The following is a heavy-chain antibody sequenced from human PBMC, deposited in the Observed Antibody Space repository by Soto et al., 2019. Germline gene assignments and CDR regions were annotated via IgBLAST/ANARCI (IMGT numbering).Heavy chain of an antibody. V-gene: IGHV1-18*01. D-gene: IGHD5-18*01. CDR1: GYTFYSHS. CDR2: ISADNGNT. J-gene: IGHJ6*02. Sequence: QAQLVQSGAEVKKPGASVKVSCKASGYTFYSHSISWVRQAPGQGLEWMGRISADNGNTKYAQKFQGRVTMTTDTSTSTVYMALRNLRSDDTAVYYCARCIQQDYYYGMDVWGQGATVTVSS. CDR3: ARCIQQDYYYGMDV.